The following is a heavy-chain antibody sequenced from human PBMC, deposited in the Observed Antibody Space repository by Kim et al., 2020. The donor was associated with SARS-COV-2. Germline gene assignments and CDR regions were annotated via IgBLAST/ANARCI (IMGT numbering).Heavy chain of an antibody. CDR2: IYYSGST. V-gene: IGHV4-59*13. CDR1: GGSINSYY. J-gene: IGHJ4*02. Sequence: SETLSLTCSVAGGSINSYYWSWIRQPPGKGLEWIGNIYYSGSTNYNPSLKSRVTISVDTSKNQFFLKLSSVTAADTAVYYCARVAVVGAPSFDYWGQGTLVTVSA. CDR3: ARVAVVGAPSFDY. D-gene: IGHD6-13*01.